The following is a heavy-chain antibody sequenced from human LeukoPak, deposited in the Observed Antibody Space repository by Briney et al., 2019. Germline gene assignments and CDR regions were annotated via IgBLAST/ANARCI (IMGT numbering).Heavy chain of an antibody. D-gene: IGHD5-24*01. J-gene: IGHJ6*03. CDR1: GYSISSGYY. CDR3: ARMAPYYYYYYMDV. Sequence: PSETLSLTCTVSGYSISSGYYWGGIRQPPGKGLEWIGSIYHSGSTYYNPSLKSRVTISVDTSKNQFSLKLSSVTAADTAVYYCARMAPYYYYYYMDVWGKGTTVTVSS. CDR2: IYHSGST. V-gene: IGHV4-38-2*02.